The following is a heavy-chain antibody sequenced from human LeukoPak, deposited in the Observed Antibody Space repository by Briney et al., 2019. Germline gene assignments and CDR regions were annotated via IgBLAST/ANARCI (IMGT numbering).Heavy chain of an antibody. CDR2: INHSGST. Sequence: SETLSLTCAVYGGSFSGYYWSWIRHPPGKGLEWIGEINHSGSTNYNPSLKSRVTISVDTSKNQFSLKLSSVTAADTAVYYCAAALGQDFWSGYNYWGQGTLVTVSS. D-gene: IGHD3-3*01. CDR1: GGSFSGYY. V-gene: IGHV4-34*01. J-gene: IGHJ4*02. CDR3: AAALGQDFWSGYNY.